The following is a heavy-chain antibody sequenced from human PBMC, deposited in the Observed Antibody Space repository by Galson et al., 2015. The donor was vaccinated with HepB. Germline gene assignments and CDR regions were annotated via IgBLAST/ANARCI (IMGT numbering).Heavy chain of an antibody. CDR2: VDPEDGET. D-gene: IGHD3-3*01. V-gene: IGHV1-69-2*01. J-gene: IGHJ2*01. Sequence: VKVSCKVSGYTFTDYYMHWVQQAPGKGLEWMGLVDPEDGETIYAEKFQGRVTITAGTSTDTAYMELSSLRSEDTAVYYCATVTSHRRFLEWRKNWYFDLWGRGTLVTVSS. CDR1: GYTFTDYY. CDR3: ATVTSHRRFLEWRKNWYFDL.